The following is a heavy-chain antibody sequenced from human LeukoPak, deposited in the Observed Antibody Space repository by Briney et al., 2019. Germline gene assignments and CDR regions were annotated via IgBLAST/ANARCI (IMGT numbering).Heavy chain of an antibody. CDR3: ARIAVAGTLGWFDP. Sequence: ASVKVSCKTSGYTFTSHSISWVRQALGQGLEWMGWISAYNGNTNYAQKLQGRVTMTTDTSTSTVYMELRSLRSDDTAVYYCARIAVAGTLGWFDPWGQGTLVTVS. J-gene: IGHJ5*02. CDR1: GYTFTSHS. V-gene: IGHV1-18*04. CDR2: ISAYNGNT. D-gene: IGHD6-19*01.